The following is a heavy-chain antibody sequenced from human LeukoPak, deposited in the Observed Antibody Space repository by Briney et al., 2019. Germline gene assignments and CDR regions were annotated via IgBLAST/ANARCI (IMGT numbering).Heavy chain of an antibody. V-gene: IGHV3-53*01. CDR2: IYSGGSA. D-gene: IGHD2-21*02. J-gene: IGHJ4*02. CDR1: GFTVSSSY. CDR3: ARDYTALY. Sequence: PGGSLRLSCAASGFTVSSSYMSWVRQAPGKGLEWVSLIYSGGSAYYADSVKGRFTISRDNSKNTLYLQMNSLRAEDTAVYYCARDYTALYWGQGTLVTVSS.